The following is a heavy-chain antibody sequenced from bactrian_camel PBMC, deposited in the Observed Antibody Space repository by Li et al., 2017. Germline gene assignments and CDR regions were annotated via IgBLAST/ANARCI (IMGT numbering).Heavy chain of an antibody. CDR2: IDTRGRE. D-gene: IGHD7*01. J-gene: IGHJ4*01. V-gene: IGHV3S55*01. CDR3: VAGQYSLSGGTCGGNY. Sequence: HVQLVESGGGSVQAGGSLTLSCAASGVRDMTYCMGWFRQLPGKEREGVASIDTRGREDYAEFVKGRFTISKDIAKNTLYLQMNSLEPADSAIYYCVAGQYSLSGGTCGGNYWGQGTQVTV. CDR1: GVRDMTYC.